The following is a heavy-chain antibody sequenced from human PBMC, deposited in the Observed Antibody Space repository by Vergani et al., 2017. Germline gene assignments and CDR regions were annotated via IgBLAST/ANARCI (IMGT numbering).Heavy chain of an antibody. Sequence: VQLLESGGGLVQPGGSLRLSCAASGFTFSSYGMHWVRQAPGKGLEWVAVISYDGSNKYYADSVKGRFTISRDNSKNTLYLQMNSLRAEDTAVYYCARDHSMDVWGQGP. CDR2: ISYDGSNK. J-gene: IGHJ6*02. CDR3: ARDHSMDV. CDR1: GFTFSSYG. V-gene: IGHV3-30*03.